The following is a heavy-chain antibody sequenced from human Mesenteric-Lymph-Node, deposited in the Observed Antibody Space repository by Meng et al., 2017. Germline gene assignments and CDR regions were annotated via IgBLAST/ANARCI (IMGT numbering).Heavy chain of an antibody. V-gene: IGHV3-69-1*01. J-gene: IGHJ6*02. Sequence: GESLKISCAASGFTFSDYYVNWVRQAPGRGLEWVSSISSRSTIYYADSVKGRFTISRDNAKNSLYLQVNSLRAEDTAVYYCARDLAYGITMVRGATRPRGYYYYGMDVWGQGTTVTVSS. CDR2: ISSRSTI. CDR1: GFTFSDYY. D-gene: IGHD3-10*01. CDR3: ARDLAYGITMVRGATRPRGYYYYGMDV.